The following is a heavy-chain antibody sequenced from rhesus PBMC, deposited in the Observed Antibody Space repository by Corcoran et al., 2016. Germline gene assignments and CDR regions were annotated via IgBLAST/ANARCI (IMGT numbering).Heavy chain of an antibody. CDR1: GGSISGGYG. CDR3: ARDYNIWTGYIGAHFDY. D-gene: IGHD3-3*01. V-gene: IGHV4S7*01. Sequence: QLPLQESGPGLLKPSETMSLTCAVSGGSISGGYGWGWIRPPPGTGLSWIGSIYRRSGNTYYNPSLKSRVTISTDTSKNQFSLKLSSVTAADTAGYYCARDYNIWTGYIGAHFDYWGQGVRVTVSS. J-gene: IGHJ4*01. CDR2: IYRRSGNT.